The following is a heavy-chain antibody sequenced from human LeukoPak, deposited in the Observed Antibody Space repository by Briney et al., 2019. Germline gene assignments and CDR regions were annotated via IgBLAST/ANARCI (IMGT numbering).Heavy chain of an antibody. D-gene: IGHD6-13*01. Sequence: GGSLRLSCAASGFTFSSYAVSWVRQAPGKGLEWVSAISGSGGTTYHADSVKGRFTISRDNSKNTLYLQMNSLRGEDTAVYYCAKSSLRDQYTSSWYYFDYWGQGTLVTVSS. V-gene: IGHV3-23*01. CDR3: AKSSLRDQYTSSWYYFDY. CDR1: GFTFSSYA. CDR2: ISGSGGTT. J-gene: IGHJ4*02.